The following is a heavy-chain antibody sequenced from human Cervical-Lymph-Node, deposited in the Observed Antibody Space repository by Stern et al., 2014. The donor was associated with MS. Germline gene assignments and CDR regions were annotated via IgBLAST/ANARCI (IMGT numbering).Heavy chain of an antibody. CDR1: GFTFSGHT. Sequence: EVQLVESGGGLVKPGGSLRLSCAASGFTFSGHTMNWVRQAPGKGLEWVSSFSSSTSYIYYADSVKGRFTISRDSAKNSLYLQMNSLRAEDTGVYYCAREREPGWRYNYGLDVWGQGTTVTVSS. D-gene: IGHD1-14*01. CDR3: AREREPGWRYNYGLDV. CDR2: FSSSTSYI. V-gene: IGHV3-21*01. J-gene: IGHJ6*02.